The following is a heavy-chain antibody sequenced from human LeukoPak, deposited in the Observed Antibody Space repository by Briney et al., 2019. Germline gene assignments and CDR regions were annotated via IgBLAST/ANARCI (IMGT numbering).Heavy chain of an antibody. Sequence: GGSLRLSCAASGFTFSDYYMSWIRQAPGKGLEWVSRICSSGSTLYYADSVRGRFTISRDNAKNSLYLQMNSLRTEDTAVYYCARGGVRRGYYDYWGQGTLVTVSS. CDR3: ARGGVRRGYYDY. CDR2: ICSSGSTL. V-gene: IGHV3-11*04. CDR1: GFTFSDYY. J-gene: IGHJ4*02. D-gene: IGHD1-14*01.